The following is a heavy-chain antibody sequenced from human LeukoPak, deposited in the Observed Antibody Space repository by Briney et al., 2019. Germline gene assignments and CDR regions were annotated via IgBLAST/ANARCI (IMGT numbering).Heavy chain of an antibody. D-gene: IGHD6-19*01. J-gene: IGHJ4*02. V-gene: IGHV4-34*01. CDR1: GGSFSGYY. CDR3: ARDLRGTVAVAGTFDY. CDR2: INHSGST. Sequence: PSETLSLTCAVYGGSFSGYYWSWIRQPPGKGLEWIGEINHSGSTNYNPSLKSRVTISVDTSKNQFSLKLSSVTAADTAVYYCARDLRGTVAVAGTFDYWGQGTLVTVSS.